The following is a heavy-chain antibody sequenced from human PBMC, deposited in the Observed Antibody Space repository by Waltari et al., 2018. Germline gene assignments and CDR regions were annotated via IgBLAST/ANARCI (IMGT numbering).Heavy chain of an antibody. CDR3: ARRGAYFFDY. CDR2: IYYTGET. D-gene: IGHD3-16*01. CDR1: GGSISSGGYY. V-gene: IGHV4-31*03. J-gene: IGHJ4*02. Sequence: QVQMQRSGPGLVKPSQTLSLTCTVSGGSISSGGYYWSWIRQHPGKGLEWIGYIYYTGETYYNPSLTSRVAISIDTSKSQFSLDLGTVTAADTAVYYCARRGAYFFDYWGRGTLVTVSS.